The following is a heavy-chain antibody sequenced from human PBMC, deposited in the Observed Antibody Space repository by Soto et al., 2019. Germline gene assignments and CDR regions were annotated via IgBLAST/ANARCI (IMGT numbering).Heavy chain of an antibody. CDR3: ARTESGYSYGFADV. J-gene: IGHJ6*02. CDR1: GYSFTKYW. V-gene: IGHV5-51*01. D-gene: IGHD5-18*01. CDR2: IYPDESDT. Sequence: GESLKISCKGSGYSFTKYWIGWVRQMPGKGLEWMAIIYPDESDTKYSPSFQGQVTISADNSISTAYLQWSSLKASDTAMYYCARTESGYSYGFADVWGQGTTVTVSS.